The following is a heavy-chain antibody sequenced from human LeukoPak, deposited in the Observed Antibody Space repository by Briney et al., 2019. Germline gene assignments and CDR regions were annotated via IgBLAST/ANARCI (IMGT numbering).Heavy chain of an antibody. D-gene: IGHD4-23*01. V-gene: IGHV4-34*01. CDR3: ARGSVVSFYYYYYYMDV. CDR1: GGSFSGYY. Sequence: SETLSLTCAVYGGSFSGYYWSWIRQPPGKGLEWIGEINHSGSTNYNPSLKSRVTISVGTSKNQFSLKLSSVTAADTAVYYCARGSVVSFYYYYYYMDVWGEGTTVTVSS. J-gene: IGHJ6*03. CDR2: INHSGST.